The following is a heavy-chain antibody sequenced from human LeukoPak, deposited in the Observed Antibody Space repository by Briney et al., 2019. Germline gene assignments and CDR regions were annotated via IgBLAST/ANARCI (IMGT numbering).Heavy chain of an antibody. CDR1: GFNFSSYW. J-gene: IGHJ3*02. D-gene: IGHD4-17*01. Sequence: QSGGSLRLSCAAAGFNFSSYWMTWVRQAPGKGLEWVANIKQDGTEKYHVDSVKGRFTISRDNTKNSLYLQMNSLRDVDTAVYFCARPTAVTLVDAFNIWGLGTMVTVSS. V-gene: IGHV3-7*04. CDR3: ARPTAVTLVDAFNI. CDR2: IKQDGTEK.